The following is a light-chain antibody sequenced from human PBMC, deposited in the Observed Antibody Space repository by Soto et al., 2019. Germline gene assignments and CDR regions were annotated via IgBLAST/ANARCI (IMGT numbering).Light chain of an antibody. J-gene: IGKJ1*01. V-gene: IGKV1-5*01. CDR2: DAS. CDR1: QSISHF. CDR3: QQYTSYSRA. Sequence: DLPMTQSPSTLSASVGDRVTITCRASQSISHFLAWYQQKPGKVPKLLIYDASNLGSGVPSRFSGSGSGTDFTLTISGLQPDDFTTYYCQQYTSYSRAFGQGTKVDLK.